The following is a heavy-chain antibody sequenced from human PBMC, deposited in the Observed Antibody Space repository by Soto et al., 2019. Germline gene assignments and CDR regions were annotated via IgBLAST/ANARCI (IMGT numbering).Heavy chain of an antibody. Sequence: QVQLQESGPGLVKPSETLSLTCTVSGGSISSYYWSWIRQPPGNGLEWIGYIYYSGSTNYNPSLKSRVTISVDTSKNQFSLKLSSVTAADTAVYYCARQGRGTAAGSDYWGQGTLVTVSS. J-gene: IGHJ4*02. V-gene: IGHV4-59*08. D-gene: IGHD6-13*01. CDR1: GGSISSYY. CDR2: IYYSGST. CDR3: ARQGRGTAAGSDY.